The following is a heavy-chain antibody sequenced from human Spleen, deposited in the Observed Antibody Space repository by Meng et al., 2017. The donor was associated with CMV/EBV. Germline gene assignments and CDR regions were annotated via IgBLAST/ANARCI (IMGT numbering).Heavy chain of an antibody. CDR2: SRNRANGYTT. Sequence: LTFSDHYMDWVRQAPGKGLEWLGRSRNRANGYTTEYAASVKGRFTISRDDSKNSLYLQMNSPKIEDTAVYFCTRGPSDTRQPLPPDYWGQGTLVTVSS. CDR3: TRGPSDTRQPLPPDY. V-gene: IGHV3-72*01. D-gene: IGHD1-26*01. J-gene: IGHJ4*02. CDR1: LTFSDHY.